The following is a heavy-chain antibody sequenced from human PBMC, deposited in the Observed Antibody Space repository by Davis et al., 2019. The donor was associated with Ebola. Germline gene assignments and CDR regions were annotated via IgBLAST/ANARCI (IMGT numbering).Heavy chain of an antibody. V-gene: IGHV3-74*01. J-gene: IGHJ3*02. CDR2: INSDGSST. CDR3: AKPGFVVVAARDAFDI. CDR1: GFTFSSYW. D-gene: IGHD2-15*01. Sequence: GESLKISCAASGFTFSSYWMHWVRQAPGKGLVWVSRINSDGSSTSYADSVKGRFTISRDNAKNTLYLQMNSLRAEDTAVYYCAKPGFVVVAARDAFDIWGQGTMVTVSS.